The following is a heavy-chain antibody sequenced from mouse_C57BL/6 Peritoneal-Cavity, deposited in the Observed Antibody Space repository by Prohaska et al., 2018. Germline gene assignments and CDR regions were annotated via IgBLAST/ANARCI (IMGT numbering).Heavy chain of an antibody. CDR3: ATPYYGSSSYWYVDV. Sequence: EVQLVESGGGLVKPGGSLKLSCAASGFTFSDYGMHWVRQAPQKGLEWVADISRGSSTIYYADTVKGRFTISRDNAKNTLFLQMTSLRSEDTAMYYCATPYYGSSSYWYVDVWGTGTTVTVSS. CDR2: ISRGSSTI. J-gene: IGHJ1*03. V-gene: IGHV5-17*01. D-gene: IGHD1-1*01. CDR1: GFTFSDYG.